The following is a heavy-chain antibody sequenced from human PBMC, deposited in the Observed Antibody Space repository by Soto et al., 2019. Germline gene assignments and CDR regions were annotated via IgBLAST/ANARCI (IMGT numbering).Heavy chain of an antibody. D-gene: IGHD3-22*01. CDR1: GGTFSSYA. Sequence: SVKVSCKASGGTFSSYAISWVRQAPGQGLEWMGGIIPIFGTANYAQKFQGRVTITADESTSTAYMELSSLRSEDTAVYYCARCPRDYYDSSGYYQFDYWGQGTLVTVSS. CDR2: IIPIFGTA. J-gene: IGHJ4*02. CDR3: ARCPRDYYDSSGYYQFDY. V-gene: IGHV1-69*13.